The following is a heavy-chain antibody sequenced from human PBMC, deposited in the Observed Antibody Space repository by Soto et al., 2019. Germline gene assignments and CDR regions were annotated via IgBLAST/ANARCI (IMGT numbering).Heavy chain of an antibody. CDR1: GGSFSGYY. D-gene: IGHD4-4*01. CDR3: ARSVDYSNYEGFDP. V-gene: IGHV4-34*01. J-gene: IGHJ5*02. CDR2: INHSGST. Sequence: PSETLSLTCAVYGGSFSGYYWSWIRQPPGKGLEWIGEINHSGSTNYNPSLKSRVTISVDTSKNQFSLKLSSVTAADTAVYYCARSVDYSNYEGFDPWGQGTLVTVSS.